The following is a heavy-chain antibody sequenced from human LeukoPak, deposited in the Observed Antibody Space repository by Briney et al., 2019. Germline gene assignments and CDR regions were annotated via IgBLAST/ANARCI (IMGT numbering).Heavy chain of an antibody. CDR1: GYSFTRFG. V-gene: IGHV1-18*01. CDR3: ARQGSYNWFDP. J-gene: IGHJ5*02. Sequence: ASVKVSCKTSGYSFTRFGISWVRQAPGQGLEWMGWINVYDDYTNSAQKFQGRVTMTTDTSTDTAYLEVRSLRSDGTAVYYCARQGSYNWFDPWGQGTLVTVSS. CDR2: INVYDDYT. D-gene: IGHD3-16*02.